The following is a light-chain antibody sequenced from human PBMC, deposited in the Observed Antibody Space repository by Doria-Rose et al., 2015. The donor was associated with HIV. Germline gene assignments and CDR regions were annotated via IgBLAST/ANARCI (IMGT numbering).Light chain of an antibody. V-gene: IGKV3-20*01. CDR2: DGS. J-gene: IGKJ1*01. CDR1: QSFSSTY. CDR3: HQYGASWT. Sequence: EIVMTQSPGTLSLSPGERATLSCRASQSFSSTYLAWYQHIPGQAPSLRIYDGSTRATGIPYRFSASGSGTDLTLTINRLEPEDFALYYCHQYGASWTFGQGTKVEI.